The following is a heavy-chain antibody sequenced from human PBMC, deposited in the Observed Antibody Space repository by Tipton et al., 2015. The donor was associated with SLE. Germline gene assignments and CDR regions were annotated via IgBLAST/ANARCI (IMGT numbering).Heavy chain of an antibody. Sequence: QLVQSGAEVKKPGESLKISCKGSGYSFTSYWVGWVRQMPGKGLEWMGIIYLGDSDIRYSPSFQGQVTISADKSISTAYLQWSSLKASDTAMYYCATTNYGSGSSGAFDIWGQGTMVTVSS. CDR2: IYLGDSDI. CDR3: ATTNYGSGSSGAFDI. V-gene: IGHV5-51*01. CDR1: GYSFTSYW. J-gene: IGHJ3*02. D-gene: IGHD3-10*01.